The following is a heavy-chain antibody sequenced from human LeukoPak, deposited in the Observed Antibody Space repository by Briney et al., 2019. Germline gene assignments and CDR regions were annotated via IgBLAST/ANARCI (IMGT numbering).Heavy chain of an antibody. CDR1: GHTFASHD. D-gene: IGHD6-13*01. CDR3: ARGGTAAETSGFDH. CDR2: LRTDNDDA. J-gene: IGHJ4*01. Sequence: GASVKVSCKASGHTFASHDIIWVRQATGQGLEHMRWLRTDNDDAGYAEKFQGRVNLTRDTSTSTAYMELNSLTFDDTAVYYCARGGTAAETSGFDHWGRGTQVTVSA. V-gene: IGHV1-8*01.